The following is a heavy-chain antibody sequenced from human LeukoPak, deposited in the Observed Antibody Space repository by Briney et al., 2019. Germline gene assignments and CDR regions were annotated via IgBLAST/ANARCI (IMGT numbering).Heavy chain of an antibody. V-gene: IGHV4-34*01. J-gene: IGHJ4*02. CDR1: GGSFSAYY. D-gene: IGHD3-9*01. CDR2: INHSGST. CDR3: ARGPLRYFDWLPHFDY. Sequence: SETLSLTCAVYGGSFSAYYWSWIRQPPGKGLEWIGEINHSGSTNYNPSLKSRVTISVDTSKNQFSLKLSSVTAADTAVYYCARGPLRYFDWLPHFDYWGQGTLVTVSS.